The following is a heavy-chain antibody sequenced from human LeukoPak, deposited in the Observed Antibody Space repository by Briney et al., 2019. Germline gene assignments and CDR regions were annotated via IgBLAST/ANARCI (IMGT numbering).Heavy chain of an antibody. CDR1: GFTFDDYA. V-gene: IGHV3-9*03. CDR2: ISWNSGSI. CDR3: AKETNDAFDI. J-gene: IGHJ3*02. Sequence: GGSLRLSCEASGFTFDDYATHWVRQAPGKGLEWVSGISWNSGSIGYADSVKGRFTISRDNAKNSLYLQMNSLRAEDMALYYCAKETNDAFDIWGQGTMVTVYS.